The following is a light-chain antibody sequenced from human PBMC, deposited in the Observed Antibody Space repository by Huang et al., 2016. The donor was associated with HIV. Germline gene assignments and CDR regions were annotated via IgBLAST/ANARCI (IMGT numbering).Light chain of an antibody. Sequence: EIGMTQSPATLSVSPGESATLSCRASQNITTNLVWYPQKVGQAPRLLIYGASTRATDVPARFSGSGSGTEFTLTISSLQSEDFGIYYCQQYNNRPLITFGPGTKVD. V-gene: IGKV3-15*01. CDR3: QQYNNRPLIT. CDR2: GAS. CDR1: QNITTN. J-gene: IGKJ3*01.